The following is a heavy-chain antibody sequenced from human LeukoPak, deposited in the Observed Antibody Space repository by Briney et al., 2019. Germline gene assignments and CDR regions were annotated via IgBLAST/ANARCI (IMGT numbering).Heavy chain of an antibody. J-gene: IGHJ4*02. CDR2: VYYSGTT. D-gene: IGHD5-12*01. CDR3: AGVPLNSGFHTDFDC. Sequence: TSETLSLTCTVSGGSISSYYWSWIRQPPGKGLEWIGYVYYSGTTNYNPSLKSRVTISVDTSKNQFSLKLSSVTAADTAVYYCAGVPLNSGFHTDFDCWGQGTLVTVSS. V-gene: IGHV4-59*01. CDR1: GGSISSYY.